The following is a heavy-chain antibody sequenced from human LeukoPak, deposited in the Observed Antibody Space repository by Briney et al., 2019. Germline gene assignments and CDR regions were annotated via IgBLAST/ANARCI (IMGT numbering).Heavy chain of an antibody. CDR3: ARDLGTMVRGADY. V-gene: IGHV3-21*01. D-gene: IGHD3-10*01. J-gene: IGHJ4*02. CDR2: ISSSSSYI. Sequence: GGSLRLSCAASGFTFSNYSMNWVRQAPGKGLEWVSSISSSSSYIYYADSVKGRFTLSRDNAKNSLYLQMNSLRAEDTAVYYCARDLGTMVRGADYWGQGTLVTVSS. CDR1: GFTFSNYS.